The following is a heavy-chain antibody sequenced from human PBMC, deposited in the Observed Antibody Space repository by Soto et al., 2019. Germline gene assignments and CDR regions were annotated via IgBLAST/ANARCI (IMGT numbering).Heavy chain of an antibody. V-gene: IGHV3-48*02. J-gene: IGHJ6*02. CDR1: GFTFSSYS. CDR3: AREAHVGVPAAKVYYYYGMDV. Sequence: SLRLSCAASGFTFSSYSMNWVRQAPGKGLEWVSYISSSSSTIYYADSVKGRFTISRDNAKNSLYLQMNSLRDEDTAVYYCAREAHVGVPAAKVYYYYGMDVWGQRTTVTVSS. D-gene: IGHD2-2*01. CDR2: ISSSSSTI.